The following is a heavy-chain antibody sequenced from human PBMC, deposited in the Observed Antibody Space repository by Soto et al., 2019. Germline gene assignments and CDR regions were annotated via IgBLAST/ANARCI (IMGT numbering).Heavy chain of an antibody. V-gene: IGHV5-51*01. J-gene: IGHJ4*02. Sequence: PGGSLKISCKGSGYSFTSYWIGWVRQMPGKGLEWVGIIYPGDSDTRYSPSFQGQVTISADKSISTAYLQWSSLKASGTTKYYWARTGGGLIQLRFIEYWGQGTPVTVSS. CDR2: IYPGDSDT. CDR3: ARTGGGLIQLRFIEY. D-gene: IGHD5-18*01. CDR1: GYSFTSYW.